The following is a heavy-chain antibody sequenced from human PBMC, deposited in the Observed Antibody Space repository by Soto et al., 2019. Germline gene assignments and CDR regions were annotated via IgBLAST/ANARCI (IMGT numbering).Heavy chain of an antibody. Sequence: QVQLVQSGAEVKKPGSSVKVSCKASGGTFSSYAISWVRQAPGQGLEWMGGIIPILGSANYAQKFQDRVTITADESTSTTYMELSSLSSEDAAVYYCASRERVDACDIWGQGTMVTVSS. CDR2: IIPILGSA. V-gene: IGHV1-69*01. J-gene: IGHJ3*02. D-gene: IGHD1-26*01. CDR1: GGTFSSYA. CDR3: ASRERVDACDI.